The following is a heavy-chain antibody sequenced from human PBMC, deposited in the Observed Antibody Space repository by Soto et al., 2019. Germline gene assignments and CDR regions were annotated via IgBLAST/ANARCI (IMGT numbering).Heavy chain of an antibody. CDR2: ISWNSATI. CDR3: AKGVSGWYGMDV. J-gene: IGHJ6*02. V-gene: IGHV3-9*01. D-gene: IGHD6-19*01. Sequence: EVQLEESGGGLVQPGRSLRLSCAASGFMFDEYAMHWVRQAPGKGLEWVSGISWNSATIGYGDSVKGRFTISRDNATNSLYLQMSSLRAEDTALYYCAKGVSGWYGMDVWGQGTTVTVSS. CDR1: GFMFDEYA.